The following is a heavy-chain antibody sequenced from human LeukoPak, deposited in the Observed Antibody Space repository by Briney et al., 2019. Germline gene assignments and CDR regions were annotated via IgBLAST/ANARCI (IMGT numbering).Heavy chain of an antibody. Sequence: KPSQTLSLTCSVSDGSISSGSYYWSWIRQPAGKGLEWIGRVFSSGSTNYNPSLKSRVTISVDSSKNQFSLNLSSVTAADTAVYYCARGLDYDFWSGYKGGFDIWGQGTMVSVSS. CDR3: ARGLDYDFWSGYKGGFDI. J-gene: IGHJ3*02. D-gene: IGHD3-3*01. V-gene: IGHV4-61*02. CDR1: DGSISSGSYY. CDR2: VFSSGST.